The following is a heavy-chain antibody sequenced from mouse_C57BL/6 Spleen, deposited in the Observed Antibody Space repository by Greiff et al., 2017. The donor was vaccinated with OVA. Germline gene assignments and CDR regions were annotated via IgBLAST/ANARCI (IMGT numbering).Heavy chain of an antibody. CDR2: INPNNGGT. CDR1: GYTFTDYN. Sequence: EVQLQQSGPELVKPGASVKMSCKASGYTFTDYNMHWVKQSHGKSLEWIGYINPNNGGTSYNQKIKGKATLTVNKSSSTAYMALRSLTSEDSAVYYCASPDGYYVLFAYWGQGTLVTVSA. V-gene: IGHV1-22*01. D-gene: IGHD2-3*01. CDR3: ASPDGYYVLFAY. J-gene: IGHJ3*01.